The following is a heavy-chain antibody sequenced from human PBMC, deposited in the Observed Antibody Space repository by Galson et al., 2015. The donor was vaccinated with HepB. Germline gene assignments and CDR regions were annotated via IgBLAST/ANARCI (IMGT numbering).Heavy chain of an antibody. V-gene: IGHV3-48*04. CDR1: GFTFSAYT. J-gene: IGHJ4*02. Sequence: SLRLSCAASGFTFSAYTMTWVRQAPGKGLEWLSHISSSGSSINYADSVKGRFTISRDNAKNSLYLQLSSLRAEDTALYFCARKDFDTSGTYYIPIFDYWGQGTLVTVSS. CDR2: ISSSGSSI. CDR3: ARKDFDTSGTYYIPIFDY. D-gene: IGHD3-10*01.